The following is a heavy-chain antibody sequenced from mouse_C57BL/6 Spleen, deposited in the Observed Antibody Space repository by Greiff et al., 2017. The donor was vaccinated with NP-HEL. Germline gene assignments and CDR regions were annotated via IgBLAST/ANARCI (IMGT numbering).Heavy chain of an antibody. CDR2: IHPNSGST. CDR1: GYTFTSYW. CDR3: AGNHMVAATCYFDY. J-gene: IGHJ2*01. Sequence: QVQLQQPGAELVKPGASVKLSCKASGYTFTSYWMHWVKQRPGQGLEWIGLIHPNSGSTNYNEKFKSKATLTVDKSSSTAYMQLSSLTSEDSAVYYCAGNHMVAATCYFDYWGQGTTLTVSS. D-gene: IGHD1-2*01. V-gene: IGHV1-64*01.